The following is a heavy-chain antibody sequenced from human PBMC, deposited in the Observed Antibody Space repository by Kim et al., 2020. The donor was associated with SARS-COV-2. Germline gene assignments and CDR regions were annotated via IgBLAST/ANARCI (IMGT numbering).Heavy chain of an antibody. J-gene: IGHJ4*02. CDR2: DGSNK. Sequence: DGSNKYYADSVKGRFTIYRDNSKNTLYLQMNSLRAEDTAVYYCARDLRDYWGQGSLVTVSS. CDR3: ARDLRDY. V-gene: IGHV3-33*01.